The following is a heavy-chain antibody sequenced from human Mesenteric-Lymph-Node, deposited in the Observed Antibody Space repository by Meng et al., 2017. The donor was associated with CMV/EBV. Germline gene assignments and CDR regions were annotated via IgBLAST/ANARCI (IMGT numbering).Heavy chain of an antibody. V-gene: IGHV3-30*04. Sequence: GESLKISCAASGFNFSSHAIHWVRQAPGKGLEWVTTISYDGSNKYYADSVKGRFTVSRDNPKNTLYLQMNGLRAEDTAVYYCARDGPLYCGGDCYYHFDYWGQGTLVTVSS. J-gene: IGHJ4*02. CDR2: ISYDGSNK. D-gene: IGHD2-21*01. CDR3: ARDGPLYCGGDCYYHFDY. CDR1: GFNFSSHA.